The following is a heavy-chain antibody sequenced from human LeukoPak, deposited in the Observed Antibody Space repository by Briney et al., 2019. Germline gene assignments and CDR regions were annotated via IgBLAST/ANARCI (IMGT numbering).Heavy chain of an antibody. CDR1: GFTFSSYS. CDR3: ARDKPEVEWFRVYYYYGMDV. Sequence: TGGSLRLSCAASGFTFSSYSINWVRQAPGKGLEWVSYISNSSSTINYADSVKGRFTTSRDNAKNSLYLQMDSLRDEDTAVYYCARDKPEVEWFRVYYYYGMDVWGQGTTVSVSS. J-gene: IGHJ6*02. V-gene: IGHV3-48*02. CDR2: ISNSSSTI. D-gene: IGHD3-3*01.